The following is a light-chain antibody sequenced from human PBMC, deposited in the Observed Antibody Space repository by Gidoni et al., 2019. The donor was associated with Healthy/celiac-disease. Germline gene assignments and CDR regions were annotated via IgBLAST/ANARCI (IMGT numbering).Light chain of an antibody. CDR1: QSVSSY. CDR3: QQRSNWPPLT. CDR2: DAS. V-gene: IGKV3-11*01. J-gene: IGKJ3*01. Sequence: SPATLSLSPGERATLSCRASQSVSSYLAWYQQKPGQAPRLLIYDASNRATGIPARFSGSGSGTDFTLTISSLEPEDFAVYYCQQRSNWPPLTFGPXTKVDIK.